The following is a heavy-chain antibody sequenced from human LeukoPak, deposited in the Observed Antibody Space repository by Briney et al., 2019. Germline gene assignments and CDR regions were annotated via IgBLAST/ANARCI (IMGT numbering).Heavy chain of an antibody. CDR2: ISGSGGST. Sequence: GGSLRLSCAASGFTFSSYAMSWVRQAPGKGLEWVSAISGSGGSTYYADSVKARFTISRDNSKNTLYLQMNSLRAEDTAVYYCAKDIVVVPAAIDYWGQGTLVTVSS. V-gene: IGHV3-23*01. CDR3: AKDIVVVPAAIDY. J-gene: IGHJ4*02. CDR1: GFTFSSYA. D-gene: IGHD2-2*01.